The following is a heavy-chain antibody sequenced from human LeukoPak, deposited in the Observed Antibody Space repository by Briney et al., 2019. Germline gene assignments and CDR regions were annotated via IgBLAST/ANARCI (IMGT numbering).Heavy chain of an antibody. V-gene: IGHV3-74*01. Sequence: PGGSLRLSCAASGFTFGSYWMHWVRQAPGKGLVWVSRINSDGSSTSYADSVKGRFTISRDNSKDTLYLQMNSLRAEDTAVYYCAKSRYSYGYADYWGQGTLVTVSS. CDR3: AKSRYSYGYADY. J-gene: IGHJ4*02. CDR1: GFTFGSYW. D-gene: IGHD5-18*01. CDR2: INSDGSST.